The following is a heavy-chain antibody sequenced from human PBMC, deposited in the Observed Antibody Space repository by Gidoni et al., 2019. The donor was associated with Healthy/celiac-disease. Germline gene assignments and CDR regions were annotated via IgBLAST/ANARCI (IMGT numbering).Heavy chain of an antibody. CDR1: GGSISSGGYY. J-gene: IGHJ4*02. Sequence: QVQLQESGPGLVTPSQTLSLTCTVSGGSISSGGYYWSWLRQHPGKGLEWIGYIYYSGSTYYNPSLKSRVTISVDTSKNQFSLKLSSVTAADTAVYYCARGALGFGELSLGSWGQGTLVTVSS. D-gene: IGHD3-10*01. CDR3: ARGALGFGELSLGS. V-gene: IGHV4-31*03. CDR2: IYYSGST.